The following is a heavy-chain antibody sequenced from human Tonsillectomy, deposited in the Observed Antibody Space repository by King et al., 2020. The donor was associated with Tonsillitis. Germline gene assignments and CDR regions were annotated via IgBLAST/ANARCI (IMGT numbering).Heavy chain of an antibody. V-gene: IGHV1-3*01. Sequence: VQLVQSGAEVKKPGASVKVSCKASGYTFTSYAMHWVRQAPGQRLEWMGWIDAGNGNTKYSQRFQGRVTITRDTSASTAYLELSSLRSEDTAVYFCARAQRWLVREGRPYYFDYWGQGTLVTVSS. CDR2: IDAGNGNT. CDR3: ARAQRWLVREGRPYYFDY. D-gene: IGHD6-19*01. J-gene: IGHJ4*02. CDR1: GYTFTSYA.